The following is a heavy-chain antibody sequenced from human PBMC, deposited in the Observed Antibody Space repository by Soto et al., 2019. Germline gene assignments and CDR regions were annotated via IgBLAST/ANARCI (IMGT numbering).Heavy chain of an antibody. Sequence: GGSLRLSCAASGFTFSSYSMNWVRQAPGKGLEWVSSISSSSSYIYYADSVKGRFTISRDNAKNSLYLQMNSLRAEDTAVYYCARDRAQAIVVVTRYYYYGMDVWGQGTTVTVSS. V-gene: IGHV3-21*01. CDR1: GFTFSSYS. CDR2: ISSSSSYI. CDR3: ARDRAQAIVVVTRYYYYGMDV. D-gene: IGHD2-21*02. J-gene: IGHJ6*02.